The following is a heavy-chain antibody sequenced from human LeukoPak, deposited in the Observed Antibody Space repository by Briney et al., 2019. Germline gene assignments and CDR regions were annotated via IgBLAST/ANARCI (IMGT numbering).Heavy chain of an antibody. CDR2: IKQDGSEK. Sequence: GGSLRLSCAASGFTFSSYWMSWVRQAPGKGLEWVANIKQDGSEKYYVDSVKGRFTISRDNAKDSLYLQMNSLRAEDTAVYYCARGRYSSRSGGYYFDIWGQGTLVTVSS. D-gene: IGHD2-2*01. J-gene: IGHJ4*02. CDR3: ARGRYSSRSGGYYFDI. CDR1: GFTFSSYW. V-gene: IGHV3-7*01.